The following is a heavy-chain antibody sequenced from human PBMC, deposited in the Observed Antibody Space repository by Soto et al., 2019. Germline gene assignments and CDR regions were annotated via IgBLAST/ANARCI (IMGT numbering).Heavy chain of an antibody. V-gene: IGHV5-51*01. CDR2: IYPGDSDT. D-gene: IGHD6-6*01. Sequence: PGESLKISCKGSGYSFTSYWIGWVRQMPGKGLEWMGIIYPGDSDTRYSPSFQGQVTISADKSISTAYLQWSSLKASDTAVYYCARLEQEDNSSFYYYGMDVWGQGTTVTVSS. CDR3: ARLEQEDNSSFYYYGMDV. CDR1: GYSFTSYW. J-gene: IGHJ6*02.